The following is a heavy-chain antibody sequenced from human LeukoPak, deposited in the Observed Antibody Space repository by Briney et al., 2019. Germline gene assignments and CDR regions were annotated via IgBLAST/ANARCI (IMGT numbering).Heavy chain of an antibody. CDR3: ARLQAHSNAYGQLWAPFDF. CDR1: GYTFTGYY. Sequence: ASVKVSCKASGYTFTGYYMHWVRQAPGQGLEWMGWINPNNGGTNYAQKFQGRVTMTTDPSTNTAYMQLLSLTSDDTAVYYCARLQAHSNAYGQLWAPFDFWGQGTLVTVSS. J-gene: IGHJ4*02. CDR2: INPNNGGT. D-gene: IGHD2-21*01. V-gene: IGHV1-2*02.